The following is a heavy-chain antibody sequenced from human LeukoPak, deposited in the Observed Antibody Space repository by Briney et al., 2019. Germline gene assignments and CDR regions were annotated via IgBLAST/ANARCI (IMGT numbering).Heavy chain of an antibody. V-gene: IGHV3-23*01. CDR2: ISAGGAGT. J-gene: IGHJ6*02. CDR1: GFTFSTYA. CDR3: VKGYSSGWTREYYGMDV. Sequence: GGSLRLSCAASGFTFSTYAMSWVRQAPGKGLDWVSTISAGGAGTYYADSVKGRFTISRDNSKNTLYLQMNSLRAEDTALYYCVKGYSSGWTREYYGMDVWGQGTTVTVS. D-gene: IGHD6-19*01.